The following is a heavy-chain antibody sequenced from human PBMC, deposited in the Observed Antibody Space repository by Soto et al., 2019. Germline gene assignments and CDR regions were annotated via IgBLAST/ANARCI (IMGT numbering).Heavy chain of an antibody. V-gene: IGHV1-46*01. D-gene: IGHD5-18*01. J-gene: IGHJ4*02. CDR2: INPSGGST. CDR1: GYTFTSYY. CDR3: ASYGYLGYYFDY. Sequence: ASVKVSCKASGYTFTSYYMHSVLQAPGQGLEWMGIINPSGGSTSYAQKFQGRVTMTRDTSTSTVYMELSSLRSEDTAVYYCASYGYLGYYFDYWGQGTLVTVSS.